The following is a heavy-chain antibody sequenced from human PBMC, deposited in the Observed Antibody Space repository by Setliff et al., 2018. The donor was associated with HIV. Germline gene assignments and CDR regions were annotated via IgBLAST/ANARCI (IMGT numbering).Heavy chain of an antibody. Sequence: ASVFTFNNYGMNWVRQAPGKGLEWVAFIRYDGSQKYYVDSVKGRFTISRDNSKNTLYLQMNSLRVEDTAVYYCAKDVCSGAYCYAYYYYGMDVWGQGTMVTVSS. V-gene: IGHV3-30*02. J-gene: IGHJ6*02. CDR2: IRYDGSQK. D-gene: IGHD2-15*01. CDR1: VFTFNNYG. CDR3: AKDVCSGAYCYAYYYYGMDV.